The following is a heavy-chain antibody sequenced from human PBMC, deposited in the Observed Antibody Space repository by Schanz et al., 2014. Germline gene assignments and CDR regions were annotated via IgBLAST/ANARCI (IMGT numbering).Heavy chain of an antibody. J-gene: IGHJ4*02. V-gene: IGHV4-39*01. D-gene: IGHD3-3*01. CDR3: VRHGNYEFWHGPTPQFEN. Sequence: QLHLQESGPGLAKPSETLSLICSVSGGSISTSSRYWGWIRQSPGKGLEWLGSLYYTGKTHYNPPLKRQVTISLAPPKNQFSLNLTSVTAADTAVYYCVRHGNYEFWHGPTPQFENWGQGTLVTVS. CDR1: GGSISTSSRY. CDR2: LYYTGKT.